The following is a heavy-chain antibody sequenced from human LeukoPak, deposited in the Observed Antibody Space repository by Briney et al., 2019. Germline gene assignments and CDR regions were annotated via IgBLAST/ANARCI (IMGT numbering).Heavy chain of an antibody. D-gene: IGHD2-8*02. Sequence: PGGSLRLSCAASGFTFSTYSMHWVRQAPGKGREGVSSISSSSSFIYYTDSVKGRFTISRDNAKNSLYLQMNSLRAEDTAVYYCARVAVSGPTGWFDSWGQGTLVIVSS. V-gene: IGHV3-21*01. J-gene: IGHJ5*01. CDR1: GFTFSTYS. CDR2: ISSSSSFI. CDR3: ARVAVSGPTGWFDS.